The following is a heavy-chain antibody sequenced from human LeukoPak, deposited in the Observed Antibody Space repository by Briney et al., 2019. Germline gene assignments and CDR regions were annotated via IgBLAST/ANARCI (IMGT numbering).Heavy chain of an antibody. Sequence: GGSLRLSCAASGYTFSSYAMSWVRQAPGKGLEWVSAISGSGGSTYYADYVKGRFTISRDNSKNTLYLQMNSLRAEDTAVYYCAKTVDFWSGYYAFDIWGQGTMVTVSS. CDR1: GYTFSSYA. J-gene: IGHJ3*02. CDR2: ISGSGGST. D-gene: IGHD3-3*01. V-gene: IGHV3-23*01. CDR3: AKTVDFWSGYYAFDI.